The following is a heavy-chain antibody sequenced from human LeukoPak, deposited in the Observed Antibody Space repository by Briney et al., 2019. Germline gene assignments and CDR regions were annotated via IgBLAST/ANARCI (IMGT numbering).Heavy chain of an antibody. J-gene: IGHJ6*03. V-gene: IGHV4-59*01. D-gene: IGHD5-18*01. CDR2: IYYSGST. CDR3: ARDGSYGQYYYYYMDV. CDR1: GGSISSYY. Sequence: SETLSLTCTVSGGSISSYYWSWIRQPPGKGLEWIGYIYYSGSTNYNPSLKSRVTISVDTSKNQFSLKLSSVTAADTAVYYRARDGSYGQYYYYYMDVWGKGTTVTVSS.